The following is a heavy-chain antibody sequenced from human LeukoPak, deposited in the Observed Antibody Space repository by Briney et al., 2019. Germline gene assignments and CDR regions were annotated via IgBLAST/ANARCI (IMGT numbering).Heavy chain of an antibody. V-gene: IGHV4-59*01. CDR2: IYYSGSR. CDR3: VRGYYDSSGFYYFDY. D-gene: IGHD3-22*01. CDR1: GGSISNYY. Sequence: KTSETLSLTCTVSGGSISNYYWSWIRQPPGKGLEWIGYIYYSGSRNYNPSLKSRVTISVDTSKNQFSLRLSSVTAADTAVYYCVRGYYDSSGFYYFDYWGQGTLVTVS. J-gene: IGHJ4*02.